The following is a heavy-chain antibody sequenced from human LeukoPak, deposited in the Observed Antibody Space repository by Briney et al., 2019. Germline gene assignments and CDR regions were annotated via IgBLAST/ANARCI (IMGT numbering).Heavy chain of an antibody. CDR2: INHSGST. D-gene: IGHD3-10*01. J-gene: IGHJ4*02. CDR3: ARYLRGGSRDTMVRGVIDY. V-gene: IGHV4-61*08. CDR1: GASIRSSGYY. Sequence: SETLSLTCTVSGASIRSSGYYWSWIRQPPGKGLEWIGEINHSGSTNYNPSLKSRVTISVDTSKNQFSLKLSSVTAADTAVYYCARYLRGGSRDTMVRGVIDYWGQGTLVTVSS.